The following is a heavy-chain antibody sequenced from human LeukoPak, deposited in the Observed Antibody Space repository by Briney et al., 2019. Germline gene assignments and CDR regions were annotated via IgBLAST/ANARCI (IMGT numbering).Heavy chain of an antibody. V-gene: IGHV4-34*01. CDR2: INHSGST. J-gene: IGHJ4*02. Sequence: SETLSLTCAVYGGSFSGYYWSWIRQPPGKGLEWIGEINHSGSTNYNPSLKSRVTISVDTSKNQFSLKLSSVIAADTAVYYCARGLPRRREDYWGQGTLVTVSS. CDR1: GGSFSGYY. CDR3: ARGLPRRREDY.